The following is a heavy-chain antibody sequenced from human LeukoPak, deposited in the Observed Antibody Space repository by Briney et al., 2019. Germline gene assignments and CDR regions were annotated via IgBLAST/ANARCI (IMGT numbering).Heavy chain of an antibody. D-gene: IGHD2-21*02. CDR3: ARGRRYCGGDCYSSFFDY. CDR2: INHSGST. CDR1: GGSFSGYY. Sequence: SETLSLTCAVYGGSFSGYYWSWIRQPPGKGLEWIGEINHSGSTNYNPSLKSRVTISVDTSKNQFSLKLSSVTAADTAVYYCARGRRYCGGDCYSSFFDYWRQGTLVTVSS. V-gene: IGHV4-34*01. J-gene: IGHJ4*02.